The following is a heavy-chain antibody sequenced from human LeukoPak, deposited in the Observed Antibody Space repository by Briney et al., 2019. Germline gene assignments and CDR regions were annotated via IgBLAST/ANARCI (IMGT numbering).Heavy chain of an antibody. CDR2: IYPGDSDT. CDR3: ARYRHFRSDSSTEGYFDY. Sequence: GESLKISCKGSGYSFTSYWIGWVRQMPGKGLEWMGIIYPGDSDTRYSPSFQGQVTISADKSISTAYLQWSSLKASDTAMDYCARYRHFRSDSSTEGYFDYWGQGTLVTVSS. J-gene: IGHJ4*02. D-gene: IGHD6-13*01. CDR1: GYSFTSYW. V-gene: IGHV5-51*01.